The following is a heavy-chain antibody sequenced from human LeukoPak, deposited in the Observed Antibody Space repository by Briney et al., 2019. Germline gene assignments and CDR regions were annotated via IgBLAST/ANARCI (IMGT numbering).Heavy chain of an antibody. CDR3: ARGHSSSSGVDY. CDR2: IIPIFGTA. Sequence: GSSVKVSCKASGGTFSSYAISWVRQAPGQGLERMGGIIPIFGTANYAQKFQGRVTITADESTSTAYMELSSLRSEDTAVYYCARGHSSSSGVDYWGQGTLVTVSS. J-gene: IGHJ4*02. D-gene: IGHD6-6*01. V-gene: IGHV1-69*01. CDR1: GGTFSSYA.